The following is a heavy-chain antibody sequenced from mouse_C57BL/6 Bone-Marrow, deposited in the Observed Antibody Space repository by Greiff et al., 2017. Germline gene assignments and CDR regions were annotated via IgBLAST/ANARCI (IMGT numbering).Heavy chain of an antibody. V-gene: IGHV3-6*01. CDR3: ARYDGYPHFDY. J-gene: IGHJ2*01. CDR1: GYSITSGYY. D-gene: IGHD2-3*01. CDR2: ISYDGSN. Sequence: EVKLLESGPGLVKPSQSLSLTCSVTGYSITSGYYWNWIRQFPGNKLEWMGYISYDGSNNYNPSLKNRISITRDTSKNQFFLKLNSVTTEDTATYYCARYDGYPHFDYWGQGTTLTVSS.